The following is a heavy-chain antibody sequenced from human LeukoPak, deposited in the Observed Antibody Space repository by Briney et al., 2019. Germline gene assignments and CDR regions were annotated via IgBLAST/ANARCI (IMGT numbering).Heavy chain of an antibody. D-gene: IGHD3-9*01. CDR3: ARVGDTYYDILTGYYINDY. Sequence: APVKVSCKASGYTFTSYGIIWVRQAPGQGLEWMGWISAYNGNTNYAQKLQGRVTMTTDTSTSTAYMELRSLRSDDTAVYYCARVGDTYYDILTGYYINDYWGQGTLVTVSS. CDR2: ISAYNGNT. J-gene: IGHJ4*02. CDR1: GYTFTSYG. V-gene: IGHV1-18*01.